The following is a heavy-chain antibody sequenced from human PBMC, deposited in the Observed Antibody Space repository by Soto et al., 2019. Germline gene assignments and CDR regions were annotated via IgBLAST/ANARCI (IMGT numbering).Heavy chain of an antibody. CDR2: VSIGGST. D-gene: IGHD2-15*01. CDR1: GFTFSSYA. CDR3: AKRRGAGGQFDY. Sequence: PGGSLRLSCAASGFTFSSYAMGWVRQGPGKGLEWVAVVSIGGSTHYADSVRGRFTISRDNSKNTLSLQMNSLTAEDTAVYFCAKRRGAGGQFDYWGQGARGTVS. V-gene: IGHV3-23*01. J-gene: IGHJ4*02.